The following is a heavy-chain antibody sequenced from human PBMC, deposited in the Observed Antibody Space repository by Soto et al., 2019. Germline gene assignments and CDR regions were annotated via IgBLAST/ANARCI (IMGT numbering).Heavy chain of an antibody. CDR1: GGSISSSSYY. CDR2: IYYSGST. D-gene: IGHD3-10*01. CDR3: ARRGSGSYHDY. Sequence: QLQLQESGPGLVKPSGTLSLTCTVSGGSISSSSYYWGWIRQPPGKGLEWIGTIYYSGSTYYNPSLKSRVTISVDTSKNQFSLTLSSVTAADTAVYYCARRGSGSYHDYWGQGTLVTVSS. V-gene: IGHV4-39*01. J-gene: IGHJ4*02.